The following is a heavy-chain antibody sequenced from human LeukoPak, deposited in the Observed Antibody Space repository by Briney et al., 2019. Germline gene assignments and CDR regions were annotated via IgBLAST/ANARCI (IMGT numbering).Heavy chain of an antibody. J-gene: IGHJ6*03. V-gene: IGHV4-34*01. CDR3: ARDIVVVPAAYYMDV. D-gene: IGHD2-2*01. CDR2: INHSGST. Sequence: SETLSLTCAVYGGSFSGYYWSWIRQPPGKGLEWIGEINHSGSTNYNPSLKSRVTISVDTSKNQFSLKLSSVTAADTAVYYCARDIVVVPAAYYMDVWGKGTTVTVSS. CDR1: GGSFSGYY.